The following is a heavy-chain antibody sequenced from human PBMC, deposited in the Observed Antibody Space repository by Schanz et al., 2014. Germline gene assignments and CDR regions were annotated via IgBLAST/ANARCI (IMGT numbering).Heavy chain of an antibody. Sequence: EVQLVESGGGLVQPGGSLRLSCAASGFTFSTYAMSWVRQAPGKGLEWVANIKEDGSKKYYVDSVKGRFTISRDNAKNTLYLQMNSLRAEDTAVYYCIRGDIMVVPVAHFWGQGILVTVSS. V-gene: IGHV3-7*01. CDR3: IRGDIMVVPVAHF. CDR1: GFTFSTYA. J-gene: IGHJ4*02. CDR2: IKEDGSKK. D-gene: IGHD2-2*01.